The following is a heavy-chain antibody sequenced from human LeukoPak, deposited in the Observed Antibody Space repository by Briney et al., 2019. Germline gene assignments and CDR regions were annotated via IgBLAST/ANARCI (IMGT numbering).Heavy chain of an antibody. Sequence: KVSCKDYVYSFTSYWIGWVRQIPGKGLEWMGIINPADSDTRYSPSFQGQVTISTDKSISTAYLQWSSLKASDTAMYYCARLGDYGMDVWGQGTTVAVSS. CDR2: INPADSDT. CDR1: VYSFTSYW. J-gene: IGHJ6*02. CDR3: ARLGDYGMDV. V-gene: IGHV5-51*01.